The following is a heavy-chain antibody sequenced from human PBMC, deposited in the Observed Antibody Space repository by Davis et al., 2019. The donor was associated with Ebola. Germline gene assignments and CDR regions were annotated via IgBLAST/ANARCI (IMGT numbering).Heavy chain of an antibody. V-gene: IGHV3-30*04. CDR3: ARVSRKISTGWYRFDAFDI. CDR1: GFTFSSYT. Sequence: PSETLSLTCAASGFTFSSYTLHWVRQAPGKGLEWVAVISYDGDNNYHADSVQGRFTISRDNSKNTLYLQMNSLRAEDTAVYYCARVSRKISTGWYRFDAFDIWGQGTLVTVSS. D-gene: IGHD6-19*01. J-gene: IGHJ3*02. CDR2: ISYDGDNN.